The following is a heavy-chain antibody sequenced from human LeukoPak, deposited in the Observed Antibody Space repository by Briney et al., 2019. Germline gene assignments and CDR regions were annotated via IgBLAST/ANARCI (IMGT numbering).Heavy chain of an antibody. V-gene: IGHV3-48*03. D-gene: IGHD3-22*01. CDR2: ISSGGSTI. Sequence: GGSLRLSCAASQFTFSNYEMTWVRQAPGKGREWVSYISSGGSTIYYADSVKGRFTISRDNAKSSLYLQMNGLRAEDTAVYYCARLAGSSGYHLGLDYWGQGTLVTVSS. J-gene: IGHJ4*02. CDR1: QFTFSNYE. CDR3: ARLAGSSGYHLGLDY.